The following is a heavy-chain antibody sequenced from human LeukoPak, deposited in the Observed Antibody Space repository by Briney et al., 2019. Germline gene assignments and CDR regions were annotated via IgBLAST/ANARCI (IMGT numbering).Heavy chain of an antibody. Sequence: GASVKVSCKASGGSFSNYAISWVRQAPGQGLEWMGGIIHVFGTATYAQKFQGRVTITADESTSTAYMELSSLRSEDTAVYYCARGGDGYNFAREFDYWGQGTLVTVSS. V-gene: IGHV1-69*13. CDR1: GGSFSNYA. D-gene: IGHD5-24*01. CDR3: ARGGDGYNFAREFDY. J-gene: IGHJ4*02. CDR2: IIHVFGTA.